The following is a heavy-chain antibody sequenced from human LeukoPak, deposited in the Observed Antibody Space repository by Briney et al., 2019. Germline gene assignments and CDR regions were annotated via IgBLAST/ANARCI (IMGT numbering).Heavy chain of an antibody. D-gene: IGHD3-22*01. V-gene: IGHV3-74*01. CDR3: ARAPAEIGGYYPEYFRH. CDR2: IKSDGST. Sequence: GGSLRLSCAASGFTFSRYWMHWVRQAPGKGPAWVSRIKSDGSTNYADSVKGRFTISRDNAKNTVSLQMNSLRAEDTGVYYCARAPAEIGGYYPEYFRHWGQGTLVTVSS. CDR1: GFTFSRYW. J-gene: IGHJ1*01.